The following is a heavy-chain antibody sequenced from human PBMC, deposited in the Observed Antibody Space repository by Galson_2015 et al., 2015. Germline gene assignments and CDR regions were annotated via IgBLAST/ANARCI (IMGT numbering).Heavy chain of an antibody. D-gene: IGHD3-10*01. J-gene: IGHJ3*02. Sequence: SLRLSCAASGFTFSSYRLNWVRQAPGTGLEWVSYISTSSSTIYYADSMKGRFTISRDNAKNSLYLQMNSLRDEDTAVYYCARLGPMVRGVEFDAFDIWGQGTMVTVSS. CDR3: ARLGPMVRGVEFDAFDI. CDR2: ISTSSSTI. V-gene: IGHV3-48*02. CDR1: GFTFSSYR.